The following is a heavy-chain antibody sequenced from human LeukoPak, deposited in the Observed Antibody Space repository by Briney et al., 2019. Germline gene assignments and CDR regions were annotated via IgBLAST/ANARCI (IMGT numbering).Heavy chain of an antibody. Sequence: ASVKVSCKASGSTLSDHVISWVRQAPGHGLEWMGGIIPLKGTSKLTQKLQDRATISADESTNTVYMEVRSLRSEDTALYYCATYDVLTGFEYWGQGTLVIVSS. D-gene: IGHD3-9*01. CDR2: IIPLKGTS. CDR3: ATYDVLTGFEY. CDR1: GSTLSDHV. V-gene: IGHV1-69*13. J-gene: IGHJ4*02.